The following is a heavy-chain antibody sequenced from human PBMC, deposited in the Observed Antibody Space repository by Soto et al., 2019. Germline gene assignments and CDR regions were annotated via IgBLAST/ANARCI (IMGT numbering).Heavy chain of an antibody. J-gene: IGHJ4*02. D-gene: IGHD5-12*01. Sequence: QVHLQESGPGLVRPSETLSLTCAVSGDSVGSGSYYWTWIRQPPGKGLEFVGHIYHTGSTNYNPSLMNRLALSADTSKNPFSLRLRSVTAADTAMYYCARAGDFGYTRMVVFHWGQGVLVAVSS. CDR1: GDSVGSGSYY. CDR2: IYHTGST. V-gene: IGHV4-61*03. CDR3: ARAGDFGYTRMVVFH.